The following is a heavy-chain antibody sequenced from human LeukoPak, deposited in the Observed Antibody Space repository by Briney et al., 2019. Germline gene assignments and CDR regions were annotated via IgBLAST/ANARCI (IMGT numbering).Heavy chain of an antibody. Sequence: ASVKVSCKASGGTFSSYAISWVRQAPGQGLEWMGGIIPIFGIANYAQKFQGRVTITTDESTSTAYMELSSLRSEDTAVYYCARVGEVLRYFDWYDYWGQGTLVTVSS. CDR3: ARVGEVLRYFDWYDY. CDR2: IIPIFGIA. V-gene: IGHV1-69*05. CDR1: GGTFSSYA. D-gene: IGHD3-9*01. J-gene: IGHJ4*02.